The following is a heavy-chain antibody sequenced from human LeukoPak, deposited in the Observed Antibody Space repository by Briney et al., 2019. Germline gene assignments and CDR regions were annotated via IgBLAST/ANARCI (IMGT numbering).Heavy chain of an antibody. D-gene: IGHD4-23*01. CDR1: GGSISSGSYY. CDR2: IYTSGST. J-gene: IGHJ4*02. CDR3: ARGSGYGGNYDY. Sequence: SQTLSLTCTVSGGSISSGSYYWSWIRQPAGKGLEWIGRIYTSGSTNYNPSLKSRVTISVDTSKNQFSLKLSSVTAADTAVYYCARGSGYGGNYDYWGQGTLVTVSS. V-gene: IGHV4-61*02.